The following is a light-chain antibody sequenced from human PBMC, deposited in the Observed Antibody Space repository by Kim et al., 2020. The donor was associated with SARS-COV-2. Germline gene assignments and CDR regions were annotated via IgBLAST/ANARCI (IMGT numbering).Light chain of an antibody. CDR3: LLNFGSAWV. Sequence: PGVTVSLTCASSTGAFTSGYYPSWFLQKPGHAPSPLFYSTSNRRSWTPARFSGSLLGAKAALTLSGVQPEDEAEYYCLLNFGSAWVFGGGTKLTGL. J-gene: IGLJ3*02. CDR2: STS. V-gene: IGLV7-43*01. CDR1: TGAFTSGYY.